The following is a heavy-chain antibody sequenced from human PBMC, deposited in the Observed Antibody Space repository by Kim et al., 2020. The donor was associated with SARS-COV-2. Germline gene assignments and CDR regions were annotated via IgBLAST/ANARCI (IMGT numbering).Heavy chain of an antibody. CDR2: ISSNGGST. CDR1: GFTFSSYA. V-gene: IGHV3-64D*06. D-gene: IGHD6-13*01. CDR3: VKPGIAAYFPRDRYYGMDV. J-gene: IGHJ6*02. Sequence: GGSLRLSCSASGFTFSSYAMHWVRQAPGKGLEYVSAISSNGGSTYYADSVKGRFTISRDNSKNTLYLQMSSLRAEDTAVYYCVKPGIAAYFPRDRYYGMDVWGQGTTVTVSS.